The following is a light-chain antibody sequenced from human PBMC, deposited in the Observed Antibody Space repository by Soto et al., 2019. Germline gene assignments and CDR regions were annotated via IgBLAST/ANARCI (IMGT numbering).Light chain of an antibody. Sequence: EIVFTQSPGTLSLSPGERATLSCRASQSVSSYLAWYPQKPGQAPRLLIYDASNRATGIPARFSGSGAGTEFTLTISSLEPEDFAVYDCQQYGSSTLTFGGGTKVDIK. CDR2: DAS. J-gene: IGKJ4*01. V-gene: IGKV3-11*01. CDR3: QQYGSSTLT. CDR1: QSVSSY.